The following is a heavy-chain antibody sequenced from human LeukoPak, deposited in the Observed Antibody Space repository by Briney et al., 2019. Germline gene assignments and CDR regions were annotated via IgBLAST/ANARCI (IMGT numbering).Heavy chain of an antibody. D-gene: IGHD2-8*01. CDR2: ISSSSSYI. CDR1: GFTFGSYS. CDR3: AREARMYGMDV. V-gene: IGHV3-21*01. J-gene: IGHJ6*02. Sequence: GGSLRLSCAASGFTFGSYSMNWVRQAPGKGLEWVSSISSSSSYIYYADSVKGRFTISRDNAKNSLYLQMNSLRAEDTAVYYCAREARMYGMDVWGQGTTVTVSS.